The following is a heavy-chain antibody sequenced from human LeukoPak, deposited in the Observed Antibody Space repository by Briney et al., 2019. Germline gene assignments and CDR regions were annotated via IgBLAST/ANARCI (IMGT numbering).Heavy chain of an antibody. D-gene: IGHD5-18*01. J-gene: IGHJ5*02. Sequence: GGSLRLSCAASGFTFSSYAMSWVRQAPGKGLEWVSAISGSGGSTYYADSVKGRFTVSRDNSKNTLYLQMNSLRAEDTAVYYCAKGYSYGFMYNWFDPWGQGTLVTVSS. CDR1: GFTFSSYA. CDR3: AKGYSYGFMYNWFDP. CDR2: ISGSGGST. V-gene: IGHV3-23*01.